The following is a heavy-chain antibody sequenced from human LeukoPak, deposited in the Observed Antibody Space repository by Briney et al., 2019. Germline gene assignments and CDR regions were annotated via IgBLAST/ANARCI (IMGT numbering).Heavy chain of an antibody. J-gene: IGHJ4*02. Sequence: ASVKVSRKASGYTFTSYDINWVRQATGQGLEWMGWMNPNSGNTGYAQKFQGRVTMTRNTSISTAYMELSSLRSEDTAVYYCARGYYYGSGSYYKGLQYFCWGQGTLVTVSS. CDR3: ARGYYYGSGSYYKGLQYFC. V-gene: IGHV1-8*01. CDR2: MNPNSGNT. CDR1: GYTFTSYD. D-gene: IGHD3-10*01.